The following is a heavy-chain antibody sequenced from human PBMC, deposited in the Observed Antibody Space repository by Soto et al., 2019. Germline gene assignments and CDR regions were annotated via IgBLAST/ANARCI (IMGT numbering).Heavy chain of an antibody. D-gene: IGHD6-13*01. CDR2: INPKTGGT. Sequence: ASVKVCCKDSGYTLTGYYIHWVRQANGQGLEWMGYINPKTGGTTYAQKFQGWVTMTRDTSVSTAYIDLSSLKFNDTAVYYCARDQGNSSSWPIDFWGQGTVVTVSS. V-gene: IGHV1-2*04. CDR3: ARDQGNSSSWPIDF. J-gene: IGHJ4*02. CDR1: GYTLTGYY.